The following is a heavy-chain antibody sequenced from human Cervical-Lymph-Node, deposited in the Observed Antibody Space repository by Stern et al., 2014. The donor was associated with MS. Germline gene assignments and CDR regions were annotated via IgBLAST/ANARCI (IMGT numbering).Heavy chain of an antibody. CDR2: ISPGLDSV. CDR3: ARDGFDSGSALAF. J-gene: IGHJ4*02. Sequence: VQLVESGAELKKPGSSVQVSCTTSGGIFISSTITWVRQVPGQGLEWMGDISPGLDSVDYEQEFPGSFTLTADDSTNTVYMELTSLQSGDTAMYYCARDGFDSGSALAFWGQGTLVTVSS. V-gene: IGHV1-69*01. D-gene: IGHD6-19*01. CDR1: GGIFISST.